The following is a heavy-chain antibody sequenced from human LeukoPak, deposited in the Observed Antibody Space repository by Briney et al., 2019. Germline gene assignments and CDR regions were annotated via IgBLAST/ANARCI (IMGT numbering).Heavy chain of an antibody. CDR2: IYYSGST. V-gene: IGHV4-39*01. J-gene: IGHJ5*02. Sequence: SETLSLTCTVSGGSISSSSYYWGWIRQPPGKGLEWIGSIYYSGSTYYNPSLKSRVTISVDTSKNQFPLKLSSVTAADTAVYYCARHSRGHCSSTSCSPGGGFDPWGQGTLVTVSS. CDR3: ARHSRGHCSSTSCSPGGGFDP. D-gene: IGHD2-2*01. CDR1: GGSISSSSYY.